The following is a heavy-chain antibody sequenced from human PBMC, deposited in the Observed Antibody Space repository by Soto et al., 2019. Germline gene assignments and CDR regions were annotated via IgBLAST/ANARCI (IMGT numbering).Heavy chain of an antibody. J-gene: IGHJ5*02. CDR1: GGTFSSYA. V-gene: IGHV1-69*13. CDR3: ARTRELPIVNWFDP. CDR2: IIPIFGTA. Sequence: ASVKVSCKASGGTFSSYAISWVRQAPGQGLEWMGGIIPIFGTANYAQKFQGRVTITADESTSTAYMELSSLRSEDTAVYYCARTRELPIVNWFDPWGQGTLVTV. D-gene: IGHD1-26*01.